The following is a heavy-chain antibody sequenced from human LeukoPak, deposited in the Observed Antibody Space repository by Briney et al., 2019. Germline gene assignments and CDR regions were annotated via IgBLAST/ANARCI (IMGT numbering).Heavy chain of an antibody. CDR3: VRGTGY. CDR1: GYTFSTYD. J-gene: IGHJ4*02. V-gene: IGHV3-64D*06. CDR2: ISSNGDNT. Sequence: GGSLRLSCSVSGYTFSTYDMHWVRQAPGEGREYVSAISSNGDNTYYADSVKSRFTISRDNSKNTLYLQMSSLRADDTAVYYCVRGTGYWGQGTLVTVSS.